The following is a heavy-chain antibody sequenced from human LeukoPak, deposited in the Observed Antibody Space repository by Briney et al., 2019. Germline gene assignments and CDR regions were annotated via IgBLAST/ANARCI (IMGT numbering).Heavy chain of an antibody. CDR1: GFTFSSYS. D-gene: IGHD6-19*01. J-gene: IGHJ6*02. CDR3: ARDGLRDSSGWYDV. V-gene: IGHV3-21*01. Sequence: GGSLRLSCAASGFTFSSYSMNWVRQAPGKGLEWVSSISSSSSYIYYADSVKGRFTISRDNAKNSLYLQMNSLRAEDTAVYYCARDGLRDSSGWYDVWGQGTTVTVSS. CDR2: ISSSSSYI.